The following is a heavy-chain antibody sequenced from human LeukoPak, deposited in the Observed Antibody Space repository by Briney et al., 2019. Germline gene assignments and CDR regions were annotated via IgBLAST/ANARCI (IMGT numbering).Heavy chain of an antibody. V-gene: IGHV3-21*01. Sequence: GGSLRLSCAASGFTFSSYRMNWVRQAPGKGLEWVSSISSSSSYIYYADSVKGRFTISRDNAKNSLYLQMNSLRAEDTAVYYCARAYGSGRLYFDYWGQGTLVTVSS. J-gene: IGHJ4*02. CDR2: ISSSSSYI. D-gene: IGHD3-10*01. CDR1: GFTFSSYR. CDR3: ARAYGSGRLYFDY.